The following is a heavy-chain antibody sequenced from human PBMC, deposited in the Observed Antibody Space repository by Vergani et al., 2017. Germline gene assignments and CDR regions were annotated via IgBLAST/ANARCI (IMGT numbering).Heavy chain of an antibody. V-gene: IGHV3-33*08. Sequence: VQLVESGGGLVKPGGSLRLSCAASGFTFSSYGMHWVRQAPGKGLEWVAVIWYDGSNKYYADSVKGRFTISRDNSKNTLYLQMNSLRAEDTAVYYCARDAGYDYGGSYYFDYWGQGTLVTVSS. J-gene: IGHJ4*02. CDR3: ARDAGYDYGGSYYFDY. D-gene: IGHD4-23*01. CDR2: IWYDGSNK. CDR1: GFTFSSYG.